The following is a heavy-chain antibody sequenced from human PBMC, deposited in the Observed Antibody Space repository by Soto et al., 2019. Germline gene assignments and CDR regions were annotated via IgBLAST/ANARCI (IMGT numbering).Heavy chain of an antibody. CDR1: GFTFSSYG. CDR3: AAGTDQDFDY. Sequence: QVQLVESGGGVVQPGRSLRLSCAASGFTFSSYGMHWVRQAPGKGLEWVAVIWYDGSNKYYADSVKGRFTISRDNSKNTLYLQMNSLRAEDTAVYYCAAGTDQDFDYWGQGTLVTVSS. CDR2: IWYDGSNK. V-gene: IGHV3-33*01. J-gene: IGHJ4*02. D-gene: IGHD6-13*01.